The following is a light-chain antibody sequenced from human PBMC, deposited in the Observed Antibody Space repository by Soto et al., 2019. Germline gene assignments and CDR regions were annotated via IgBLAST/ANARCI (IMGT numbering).Light chain of an antibody. CDR2: GAS. CDR3: QQANSFPLT. J-gene: IGKJ5*01. Sequence: ETQITKSQSFVSASVGARVTIPCGASRGISRWLAWYQQRPGKAPELLIYGASSLQSGVPSRFSGSGSGTDFTLTISSLQPEDFATYYCQQANSFPLTFGQGTRLEIK. CDR1: RGISRW. V-gene: IGKV1-12*01.